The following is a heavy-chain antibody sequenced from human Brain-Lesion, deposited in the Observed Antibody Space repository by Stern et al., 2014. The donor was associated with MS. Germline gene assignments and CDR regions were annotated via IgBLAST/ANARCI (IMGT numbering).Heavy chain of an antibody. CDR1: GGSISSGGYY. D-gene: IGHD2-2*01. Sequence: VQLVESGPGLVKPSQTLSLSCTVSGGSISSGGYYWSWIRQPAGQGLEWIGRIFNSGSTSYNPPLKSGVTIIKNTSKKQLPLRLTSMTAADTAVYYCARGRVVPGFQYYATDVWGQGTTVIVSS. J-gene: IGHJ6*02. CDR3: ARGRVVPGFQYYATDV. V-gene: IGHV4-61*02. CDR2: IFNSGST.